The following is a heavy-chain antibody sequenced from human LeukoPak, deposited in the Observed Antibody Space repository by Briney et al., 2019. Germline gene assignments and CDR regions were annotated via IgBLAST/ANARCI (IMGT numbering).Heavy chain of an antibody. J-gene: IGHJ6*02. CDR1: GFTFSSYG. CDR2: ISYDGSNK. CDR3: AKVAGGNRDYYYGMDV. V-gene: IGHV3-30*18. D-gene: IGHD4-23*01. Sequence: PGGSLRLSCAASGFTFSSYGMHWVRQAPGKGLEWVAVISYDGSNKYYADSVKGRFTISRDNSKNTLYLQMNSLRAEDTAVYYCAKVAGGNRDYYYGMDVWGQGTMVTVSS.